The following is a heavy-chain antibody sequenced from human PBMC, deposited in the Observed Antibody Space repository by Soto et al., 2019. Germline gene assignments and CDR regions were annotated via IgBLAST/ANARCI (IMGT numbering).Heavy chain of an antibody. J-gene: IGHJ4*02. CDR2: INHSGNT. Sequence: SETLSLTCAVYGGSFSDFYWTWIRQLPGKGLEWIGEINHSGNTNYNPSLKGRVAISVDTSKNQFSLYLGSVTAADTAVYYCGPRGAVADPRGYWGQGTLVTVS. CDR3: GPRGAVADPRGY. CDR1: GGSFSDFY. D-gene: IGHD6-19*01. V-gene: IGHV4-34*01.